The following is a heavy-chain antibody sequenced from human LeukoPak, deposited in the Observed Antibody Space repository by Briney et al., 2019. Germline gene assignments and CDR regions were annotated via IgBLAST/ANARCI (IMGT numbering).Heavy chain of an antibody. CDR1: GFTVSNNY. Sequence: GGSLRLSCAASGFTVSNNYMIWVRQAPGKGLEWVSLIYSNGVTNYADSVKGRFTISRDSSKNTLYLQMNSVRAEDTAVYYCAKAAYCSSTSCPASYYYYYMDVWGKGTTVTVSS. V-gene: IGHV3-53*01. CDR3: AKAAYCSSTSCPASYYYYYMDV. CDR2: IYSNGVT. J-gene: IGHJ6*03. D-gene: IGHD2-2*01.